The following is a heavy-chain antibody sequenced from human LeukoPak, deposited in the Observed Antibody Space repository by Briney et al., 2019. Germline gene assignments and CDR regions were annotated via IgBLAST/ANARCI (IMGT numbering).Heavy chain of an antibody. D-gene: IGHD6-13*01. CDR3: ARGRVKQEPRYFDY. CDR2: IWYDGSNK. V-gene: IGHV3-33*01. CDR1: GFTFSSYG. J-gene: IGHJ4*02. Sequence: GGSLRLSCAASGFTFSSYGMHWVRQAPGKGLEWVAVIWYDGSNKYYADSVKGRFTISRDNSKNTLYLQMNSLRAEDTAVYYCARGRVKQEPRYFDYWGQGTLVTVSS.